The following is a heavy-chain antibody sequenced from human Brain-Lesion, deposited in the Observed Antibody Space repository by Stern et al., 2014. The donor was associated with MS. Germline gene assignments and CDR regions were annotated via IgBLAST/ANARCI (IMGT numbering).Heavy chain of an antibody. J-gene: IGHJ4*01. V-gene: IGHV1-24*01. CDR2: FDPHDGET. Sequence: QVPLVQSGAEVTTPGASVKVSCKVSGYTLTELSMLWVRQAPRQGLEWLGCFDPHDGETISAQKFQGRVPMTEETSTDNVYMDVSSLRSEDTAVYYCATISPGAGGNYYRHFDDWGQGTLVTVSS. D-gene: IGHD1-26*01. CDR3: ATISPGAGGNYYRHFDD. CDR1: GYTLTELS.